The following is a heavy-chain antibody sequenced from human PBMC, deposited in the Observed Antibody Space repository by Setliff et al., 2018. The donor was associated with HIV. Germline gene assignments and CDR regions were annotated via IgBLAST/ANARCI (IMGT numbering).Heavy chain of an antibody. J-gene: IGHJ4*02. CDR2: INPNSGGT. D-gene: IGHD7-27*01. V-gene: IGHV1-2*02. Sequence: ASVKVSCKASGYTFTGYYMHWVRQAPGQGLEWMGWINPNSGGTNYAQKFQGRVTMTRDTSINAAYLDLSGLTSDDTAVYYCARQFSNSFDYWGQGALVTVSS. CDR3: ARQFSNSFDY. CDR1: GYTFTGYY.